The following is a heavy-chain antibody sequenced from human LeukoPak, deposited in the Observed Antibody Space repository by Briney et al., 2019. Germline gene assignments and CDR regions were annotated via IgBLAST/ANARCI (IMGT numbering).Heavy chain of an antibody. CDR1: GFTFSRYW. D-gene: IGHD4-23*01. V-gene: IGHV3-74*01. J-gene: IGHJ4*02. Sequence: QSGGSLRLSCAASGFTFSRYWMHWVRQAPGKGLLWVSRINGDGSTTTYADSVKGRFTISRDNAKNTLYLQMSSLRAKDTAVYYCARDLNGGGDYWGQGTLVTVSS. CDR2: INGDGSTT. CDR3: ARDLNGGGDY.